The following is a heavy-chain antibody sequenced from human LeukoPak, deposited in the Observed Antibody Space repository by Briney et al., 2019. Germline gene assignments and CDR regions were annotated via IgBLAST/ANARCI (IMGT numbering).Heavy chain of an antibody. CDR2: INPSGGST. CDR1: GYTFTSYY. CDR3: ARASDDICAGSLGYYGMDV. Sequence: GASVNVSCTASGYTFTSYYMHWVRHAPGQGLEWVGIINPSGGSTSYAQKFQGRVTMTRDTSTSTVYMELSSLRSEDTAVYYCARASDDICAGSLGYYGMDVWGQGTTVTVSS. D-gene: IGHD3-9*01. V-gene: IGHV1-46*01. J-gene: IGHJ6*02.